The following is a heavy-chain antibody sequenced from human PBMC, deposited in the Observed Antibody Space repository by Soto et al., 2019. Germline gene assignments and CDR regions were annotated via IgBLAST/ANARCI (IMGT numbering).Heavy chain of an antibody. CDR3: ARDRMMITSGGVTNYYGMVV. CDR2: ILHSGKT. J-gene: IGHJ6*02. CDR1: GGAISSGGYY. V-gene: IGHV4-30-2*01. Sequence: QLQLQESGSGLVKPSQPLSLTCAVSGGAISSGGYYWSWLRQPPGKGLEWLGKILHSGKTNYNPSLKSRITMSVDRSKNHFSQNLCAVSASDTAVYYCARDRMMITSGGVTNYYGMVVWGQGTAVSVSS. D-gene: IGHD3-16*01.